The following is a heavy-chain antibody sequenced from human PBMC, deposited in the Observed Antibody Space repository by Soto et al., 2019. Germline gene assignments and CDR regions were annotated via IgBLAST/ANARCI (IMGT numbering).Heavy chain of an antibody. V-gene: IGHV3-33*06. CDR3: AKDPHSNYVGYFAY. Sequence: QVQLVESGGGVVQPGRSLRLSCAASGFTFSSYGMHWVRQAPGKGLEWVAVIWYDGSNKYYADSVKGRFTISRDNSKNTLYLQMNSLRAEDTAVYYCAKDPHSNYVGYFAYWGQGTLVTVSS. J-gene: IGHJ4*02. CDR2: IWYDGSNK. D-gene: IGHD4-4*01. CDR1: GFTFSSYG.